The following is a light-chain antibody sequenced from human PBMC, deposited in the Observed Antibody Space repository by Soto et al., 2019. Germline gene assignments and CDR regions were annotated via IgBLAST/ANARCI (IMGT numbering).Light chain of an antibody. V-gene: IGKV3-20*01. CDR3: QQYGNSPRT. J-gene: IGKJ1*01. CDR2: DAS. Sequence: EIVLTQSPGTLSLSPGERATLSCTASQSVSSNYLAWYQHRPGQAPRLLIFDASSRATGIPDRFSGSGPGTDFTLTISRLEPEDFAVYYCQQYGNSPRTFGQGTKVEIK. CDR1: QSVSSNY.